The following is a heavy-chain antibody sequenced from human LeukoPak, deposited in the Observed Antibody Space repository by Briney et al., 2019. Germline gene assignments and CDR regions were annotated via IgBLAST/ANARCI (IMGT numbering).Heavy chain of an antibody. CDR3: AKAPAVVVVAAE. D-gene: IGHD2-15*01. Sequence: GGSLGLSCAASGFTFSSYAMSWVRQAPGKGLEWVSAISGSGGSTYYADSVKGRFTISRDNSKNTLYLQMNSLRAEDTAVYYCAKAPAVVVVAAEWGQGTLVTVSS. CDR2: ISGSGGST. CDR1: GFTFSSYA. J-gene: IGHJ4*02. V-gene: IGHV3-23*01.